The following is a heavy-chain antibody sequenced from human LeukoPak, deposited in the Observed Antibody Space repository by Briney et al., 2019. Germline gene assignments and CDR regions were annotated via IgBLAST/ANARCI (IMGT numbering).Heavy chain of an antibody. J-gene: IGHJ6*02. CDR2: INHSGST. V-gene: IGHV4-34*01. D-gene: IGHD3-3*01. CDR1: GGSFSGYY. Sequence: SETLSLTCAVYGGSFSGYYWSWIRQPPGKGLEWIGEINHSGSTNYNPSLKSRVPISVDTSKNQFSLKLSSVTAADTAVYYCARDPIYDFWSGSHSPYYYYGMDVWGQGTTVTVSS. CDR3: ARDPIYDFWSGSHSPYYYYGMDV.